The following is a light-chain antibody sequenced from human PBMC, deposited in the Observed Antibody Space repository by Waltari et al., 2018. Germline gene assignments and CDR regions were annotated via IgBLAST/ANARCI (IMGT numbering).Light chain of an antibody. Sequence: DIQMTQSPSTLSASVGDRVTITCRASQSISNWLVWYQQKPVKAPKLLIYKASTLETGVPSRFSGSGSGTEFTLTIRNLQPDDFATYYCQQYNYYWTFGQGTKVEI. CDR2: KAS. CDR3: QQYNYYWT. J-gene: IGKJ1*01. CDR1: QSISNW. V-gene: IGKV1-5*03.